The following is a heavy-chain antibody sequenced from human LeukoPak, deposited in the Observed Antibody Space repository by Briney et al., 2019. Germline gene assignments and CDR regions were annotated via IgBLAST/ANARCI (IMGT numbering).Heavy chain of an antibody. CDR1: GFTFSSYS. J-gene: IGHJ4*02. CDR3: ARVPTVTFFDY. D-gene: IGHD4-17*01. Sequence: GGSLRLSCAASGFTFSSYSMNWVRQAPGKGLEWVSSISSSSSYIYYADSVKGRFTISRDNAKNSLYLQMNSLRAEDTAVYYCARVPTVTFFDYWGQGTLVTVSS. CDR2: ISSSSSYI. V-gene: IGHV3-21*01.